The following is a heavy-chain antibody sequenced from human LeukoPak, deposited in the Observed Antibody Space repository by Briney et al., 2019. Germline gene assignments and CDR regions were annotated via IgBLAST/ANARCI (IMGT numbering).Heavy chain of an antibody. CDR2: ISSSSSYI. V-gene: IGHV3-21*01. D-gene: IGHD4-17*01. J-gene: IGHJ4*02. Sequence: GGSLRLSCEASGFTFSRFGMHWVRQAPGKGLEWVSSISSSSSYIYYADSVKGRFTISRDNAKNSLYLQMNSLRAEDTAVYYCARFYYGDHRVDYWGQGTLVSVSS. CDR1: GFTFSRFG. CDR3: ARFYYGDHRVDY.